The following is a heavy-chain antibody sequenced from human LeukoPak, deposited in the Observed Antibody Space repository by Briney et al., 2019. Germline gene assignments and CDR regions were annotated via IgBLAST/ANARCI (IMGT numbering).Heavy chain of an antibody. CDR2: IRYDGSNK. CDR3: AKDRAYQLLTSDS. J-gene: IGHJ4*02. CDR1: GFTFSSYG. Sequence: GGSLRLSCAASGFTFSSYGMHWVRQAPGKGLEWVTFIRYDGSNKYYADSVKGRFTISRDNSKNTLYLQMNSLRAEDTAVYYCAKDRAYQLLTSDSWGQGTLVTVSS. D-gene: IGHD2-2*01. V-gene: IGHV3-30*02.